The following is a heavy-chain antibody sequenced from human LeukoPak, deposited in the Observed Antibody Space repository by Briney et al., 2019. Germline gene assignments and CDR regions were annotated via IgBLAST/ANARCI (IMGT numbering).Heavy chain of an antibody. D-gene: IGHD6-6*01. V-gene: IGHV3-23*01. CDR1: GFTFSSYA. Sequence: GGSLRLSCAASGFTFSSYAMSWVRQAPGKGLEWVSAISGSGGSTYYADSVKGRFTISRDNSKNTLYLQMNSLRAEDTAVYYCAKDLRQLDSNPDEYYYYGMDVWGQGTTVTVSS. J-gene: IGHJ6*02. CDR3: AKDLRQLDSNPDEYYYYGMDV. CDR2: ISGSGGST.